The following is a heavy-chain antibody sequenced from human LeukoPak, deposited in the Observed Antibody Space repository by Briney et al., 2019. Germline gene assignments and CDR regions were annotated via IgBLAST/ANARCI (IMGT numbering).Heavy chain of an antibody. J-gene: IGHJ4*02. V-gene: IGHV4-31*03. CDR2: IYYSGST. Sequence: SETLSLTCTVSGGSISSGGYYWSWIRQHPGKGLEWIGYIYYSGSTYYNPSLKSRVTISVDTSKNQFSLKLSSVTAADTAVYYCARGPDIGYCSSTSCYEDLFLVCYWGQGTLVTVSS. D-gene: IGHD2-2*01. CDR1: GGSISSGGYY. CDR3: ARGPDIGYCSSTSCYEDLFLVCY.